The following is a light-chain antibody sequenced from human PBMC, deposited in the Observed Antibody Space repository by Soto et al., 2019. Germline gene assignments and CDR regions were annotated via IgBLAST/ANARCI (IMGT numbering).Light chain of an antibody. CDR3: QQSYSTPPYT. V-gene: IGKV1-39*01. Sequence: DIQMTQSPSSLSAFVGDRVTITCRASQSISNYLNWYQQKPGKAPKLLIFGASTLQSGVPSTFSGSGSGTAFTLTISSLQPEDFATYSCQQSYSTPPYTFGQGTKLEIK. CDR1: QSISNY. CDR2: GAS. J-gene: IGKJ2*01.